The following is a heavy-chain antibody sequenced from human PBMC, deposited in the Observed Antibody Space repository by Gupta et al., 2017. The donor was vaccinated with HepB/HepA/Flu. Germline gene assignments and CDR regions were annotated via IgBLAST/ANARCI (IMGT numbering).Heavy chain of an antibody. D-gene: IGHD4-17*01. Sequence: QLQLQESGPGLVKPSETLSLTCTVSGGSISSSSYYWGWIRQPPGKGLEWIGSIYYSGSTYYHPSLKCRVTISVDTSKNQFSLKLSSVTAADTAVYYCARQGEYYCDYTYYFDYWGQGTLVTVSS. J-gene: IGHJ4*02. CDR1: GGSISSSSYY. V-gene: IGHV4-39*01. CDR3: ARQGEYYCDYTYYFDY. CDR2: IYYSGST.